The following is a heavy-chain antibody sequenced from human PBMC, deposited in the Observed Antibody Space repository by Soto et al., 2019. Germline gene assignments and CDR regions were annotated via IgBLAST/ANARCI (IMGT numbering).Heavy chain of an antibody. CDR1: GGSFSGYY. CDR2: INHSGST. V-gene: IGHV4-34*01. CDR3: ARNNVGATTPQSYYYYGMDV. J-gene: IGHJ6*02. D-gene: IGHD1-26*01. Sequence: QVQLQQWGAGLLKPSETLSLTCAVYGGSFSGYYWSWIRQPPGKGLEWIGEINHSGSTNYNPSLKSRVTISVDTSKNQFSLKLSSVTAADTAVYYCARNNVGATTPQSYYYYGMDVWGQGTTVTVSS.